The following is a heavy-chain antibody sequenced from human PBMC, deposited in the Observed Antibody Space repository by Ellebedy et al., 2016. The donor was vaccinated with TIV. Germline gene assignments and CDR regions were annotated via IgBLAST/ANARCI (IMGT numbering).Heavy chain of an antibody. V-gene: IGHV3-15*07. CDR1: GFTFNNAW. J-gene: IGHJ4*02. Sequence: PGGSLRPSCAASGFTFNNAWLTWVRQAPGKGLEWVCRINSKTDGGTTDYAAPVKGRFTISRDNRKNTLYLQMDSLKTEDTAVYYCVTEPDGGPVDYWGQGTLVTVAS. CDR3: VTEPDGGPVDY. D-gene: IGHD1-14*01. CDR2: INSKTDGGTT.